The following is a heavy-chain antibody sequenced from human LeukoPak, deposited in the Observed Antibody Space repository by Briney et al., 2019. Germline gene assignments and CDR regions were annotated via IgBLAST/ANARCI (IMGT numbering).Heavy chain of an antibody. CDR3: ATDGAGFDT. Sequence: GGSLGLSCAASGFTFNDYYMSWIRQAPGKGLEWLSYINIGGTNTHYADSVKGRFTISRDNAKKSLYLEMNNLRAEDTAVYYCATDGAGFDTWGQGVLVTVSS. CDR2: INIGGTNT. J-gene: IGHJ5*02. V-gene: IGHV3-11*01. CDR1: GFTFNDYY.